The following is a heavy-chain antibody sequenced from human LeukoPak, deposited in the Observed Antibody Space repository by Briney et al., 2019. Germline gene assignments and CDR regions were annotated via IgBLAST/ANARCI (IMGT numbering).Heavy chain of an antibody. CDR1: GGTFSSYA. CDR3: AGKGDRDGYNYNSLDY. Sequence: GASVKVSCKASGGTFSSYAISWVRQAPGQGLEWMGRIIPILGIANYAHKFQGRVTITADKSTSTAYMELGSLRSEDTAVYYCAGKGDRDGYNYNSLDYWGQGTLVTVSS. D-gene: IGHD5-24*01. J-gene: IGHJ4*02. V-gene: IGHV1-69*04. CDR2: IIPILGIA.